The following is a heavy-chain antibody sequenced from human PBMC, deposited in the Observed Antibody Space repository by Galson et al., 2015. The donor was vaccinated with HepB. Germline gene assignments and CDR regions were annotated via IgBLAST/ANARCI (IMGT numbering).Heavy chain of an antibody. D-gene: IGHD3-22*01. CDR3: AKDGPIITRIGVQFDY. V-gene: IGHV3-23*01. CDR1: GFTFSNYA. J-gene: IGHJ4*02. Sequence: SLRLSCAASGFTFSNYAMTWVRQAPGKGLECVSVISGGGSSTNYADSVKGRFTISRDNSKNTVYLQMNTLRAEDTAVYYCAKDGPIITRIGVQFDYWGQGTLVTVSS. CDR2: ISGGGSST.